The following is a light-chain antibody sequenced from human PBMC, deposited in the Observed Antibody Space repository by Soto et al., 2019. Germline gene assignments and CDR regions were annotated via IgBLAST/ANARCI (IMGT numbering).Light chain of an antibody. CDR1: QSISSN. J-gene: IGKJ2*01. Sequence: DIQMTQSASSLSASVGDRVTITCRASQSISSNLNWHQPKPGKAPKVLIYAASSLQSGVPSRFSGGGSGTDFTRTISSLQPDDFATYYCQQSYSIPYTFGQGTKLEIK. V-gene: IGKV1-39*01. CDR3: QQSYSIPYT. CDR2: AAS.